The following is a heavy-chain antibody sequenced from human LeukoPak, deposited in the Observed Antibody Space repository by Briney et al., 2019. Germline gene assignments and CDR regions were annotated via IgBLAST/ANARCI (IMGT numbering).Heavy chain of an antibody. Sequence: SETLSLTCTVSGVSVSNHYWSWIRQPPGKGLEWIGWYYYSGGTYFNPSLGSRVTITADTSRNHLSLNLRSLTAADTAVYYCARHSSGWHFDSWGQGALVTVSS. D-gene: IGHD6-19*01. CDR2: YYYSGGT. CDR3: ARHSSGWHFDS. CDR1: GVSVSNHY. V-gene: IGHV4-59*02. J-gene: IGHJ4*02.